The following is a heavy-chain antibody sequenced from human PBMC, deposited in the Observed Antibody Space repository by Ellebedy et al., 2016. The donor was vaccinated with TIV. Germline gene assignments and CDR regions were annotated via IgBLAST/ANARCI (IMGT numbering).Heavy chain of an antibody. D-gene: IGHD1-26*01. CDR1: GFTFSSYS. J-gene: IGHJ4*02. Sequence: GGSLRLXXAASGFTFSSYSMNWVRQAPGKGLEWVAVIWYDGSNKYYADSVKGRFTISRDTSKNTLYLQMNSLRAEDTAVYYCARDGTRGGFVGAPRTSYFDYWGQGTLVTVSS. CDR2: IWYDGSNK. V-gene: IGHV3-33*08. CDR3: ARDGTRGGFVGAPRTSYFDY.